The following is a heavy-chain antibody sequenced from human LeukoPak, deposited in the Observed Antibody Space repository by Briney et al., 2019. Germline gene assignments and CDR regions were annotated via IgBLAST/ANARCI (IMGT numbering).Heavy chain of an antibody. Sequence: SETLTLTCTVSGYSISSNYYWGWIRQPPGKGPEWIGSIYHSGNTYYNPSLKSRVTISVDTSKNQFSLKLSSVTAADTAVYYCARVNYYFDYWGQGTLVTVSS. CDR2: IYHSGNT. V-gene: IGHV4-38-2*02. D-gene: IGHD1-1*01. CDR1: GYSISSNYY. J-gene: IGHJ4*02. CDR3: ARVNYYFDY.